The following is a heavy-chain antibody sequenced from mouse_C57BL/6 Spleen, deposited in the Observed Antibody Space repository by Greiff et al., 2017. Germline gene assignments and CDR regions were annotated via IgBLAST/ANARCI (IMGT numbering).Heavy chain of an antibody. CDR1: GFNIKDYY. D-gene: IGHD1-1*01. CDR3: TKGYYGAAGYFDV. J-gene: IGHJ1*03. V-gene: IGHV14-1*01. CDR2: IDPEDGDT. Sequence: EVQLQQSGAELVRPGASVKLSCTASGFNIKDYYMHWVKQRPEQGLEWIGRIDPEDGDTEYAPKFQGKATMTADTSSNTAYLQLSSLTSEDTAVYYCTKGYYGAAGYFDVWGTGTTVTVSS.